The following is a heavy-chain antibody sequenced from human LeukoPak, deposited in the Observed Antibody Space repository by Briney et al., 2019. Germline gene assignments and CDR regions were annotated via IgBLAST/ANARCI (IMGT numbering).Heavy chain of an antibody. CDR1: GFTFSSYW. CDR3: ASSPDCSGGSCYNTYYFDY. V-gene: IGHV3-7*01. J-gene: IGHJ4*02. Sequence: PGGSLRLSCAASGFTFSSYWMSWVRQAPGKGLEWVANIKQDGSEKYYVDSVKGRFTISRDNAKNSLYLQMNSLRAEDTAVYYCASSPDCSGGSCYNTYYFDYWSQGTLVTVSS. D-gene: IGHD2-15*01. CDR2: IKQDGSEK.